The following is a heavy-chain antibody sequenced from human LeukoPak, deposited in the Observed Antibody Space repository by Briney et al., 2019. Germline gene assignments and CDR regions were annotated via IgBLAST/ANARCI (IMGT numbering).Heavy chain of an antibody. CDR2: ISSSSSYT. CDR1: GFTFSDYY. Sequence: GGSLRLSCAASGFTFSDYYMSWIRQAPGKGLGWVSYISSSSSYTNYADSVKGRFTISRDNAKNSLYLQMNSLRAEDTAVYYCARDLGRGSGSYFRMTAYGMDVWGQGTTVTVSS. D-gene: IGHD3-10*01. V-gene: IGHV3-11*05. J-gene: IGHJ6*02. CDR3: ARDLGRGSGSYFRMTAYGMDV.